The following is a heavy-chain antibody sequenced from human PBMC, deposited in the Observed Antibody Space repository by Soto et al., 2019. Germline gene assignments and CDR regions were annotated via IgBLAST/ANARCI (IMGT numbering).Heavy chain of an antibody. CDR3: TRGPRSTSTGTGAF. D-gene: IGHD1-1*01. J-gene: IGHJ4*02. Sequence: GGSLRLSCAASGFTFSMYWKHWVRQVPGKGPEWVSRINDDGISTNYADSVKGRFTISRDNAKNTLYLQMNALRVEDTAVYYCTRGPRSTSTGTGAFWGQGTLVTVSS. V-gene: IGHV3-74*01. CDR2: INDDGIST. CDR1: GFTFSMYW.